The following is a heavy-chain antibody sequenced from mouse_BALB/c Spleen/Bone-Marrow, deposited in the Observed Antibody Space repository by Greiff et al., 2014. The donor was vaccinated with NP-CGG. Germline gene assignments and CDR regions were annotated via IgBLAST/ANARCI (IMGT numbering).Heavy chain of an antibody. V-gene: IGHV14-3*02. Sequence: VHVKQSGAELVKPGASVKLPCTASGFNIRDTYIHWVKQRPEKGLEWIGMIDPAKGNTEYDPKFQGKATITADTSSNTAYLQLSSLTSEDTAVYYCGRGVRQLGLPFWGQGTLVTVSA. CDR2: IDPAKGNT. CDR1: GFNIRDTY. D-gene: IGHD3-2*01. J-gene: IGHJ3*01. CDR3: GRGVRQLGLPF.